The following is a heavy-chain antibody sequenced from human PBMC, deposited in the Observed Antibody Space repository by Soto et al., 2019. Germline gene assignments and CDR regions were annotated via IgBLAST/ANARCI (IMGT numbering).Heavy chain of an antibody. Sequence: GGSLRLSCAASGFTFSTYSMNWVRQAPGKGLEWVSYISSSSSTIYYADSVKGRFTISRDNAKNSLYLQMNSLRAEDTAVYYCARDALGYCSGGSCYSIAFDIWGQGTMVTVSS. D-gene: IGHD2-15*01. CDR1: GFTFSTYS. V-gene: IGHV3-48*01. J-gene: IGHJ3*02. CDR2: ISSSSSTI. CDR3: ARDALGYCSGGSCYSIAFDI.